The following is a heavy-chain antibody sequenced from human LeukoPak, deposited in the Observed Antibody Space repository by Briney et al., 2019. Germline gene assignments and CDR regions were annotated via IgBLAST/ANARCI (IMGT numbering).Heavy chain of an antibody. CDR2: IHFDGSAQ. J-gene: IGHJ4*02. Sequence: GGSLRLSCAASGFSFTYSAMHWVRQAPGKGLEWVACIHFDGSAQFYADSVNGRFTISKDSSKNTLYLQMSSLRPEDTAVYSCAKDNYGGIDFWGRGTLVTVSS. V-gene: IGHV3-30*02. D-gene: IGHD4-23*01. CDR3: AKDNYGGIDF. CDR1: GFSFTYSA.